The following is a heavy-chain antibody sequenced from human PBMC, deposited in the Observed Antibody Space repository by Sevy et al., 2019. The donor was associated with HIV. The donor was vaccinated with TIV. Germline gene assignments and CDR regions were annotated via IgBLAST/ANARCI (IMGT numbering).Heavy chain of an antibody. D-gene: IGHD6-13*01. CDR2: ISGSGGST. V-gene: IGHV3-23*01. J-gene: IGHJ4*02. Sequence: GGSLRLSCAASGFTFSSYAMNWVRQAPGKGLEWVSAISGSGGSTYYADSVKGRFTTSRDNSKNTLYLQMNSLRAEDTAVYYCAKIPYSSSWSVDYWGQGTLVTVSS. CDR3: AKIPYSSSWSVDY. CDR1: GFTFSSYA.